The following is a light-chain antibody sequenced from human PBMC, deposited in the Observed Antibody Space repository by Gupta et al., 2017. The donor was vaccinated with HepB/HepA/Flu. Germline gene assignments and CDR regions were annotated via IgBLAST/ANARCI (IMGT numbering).Light chain of an antibody. CDR2: GNN. CDR3: QSYDNRVCGSRV. CDR1: SPNIGAGYD. J-gene: IGLJ2*01. V-gene: IGLV1-40*01. Sequence: QSMLTQPPSVSGAPGQRVTISCTGSSPNIGAGYDVHWYQKLPGTAPKLLIQGNNTRPSGVPERFSGSKSDTSASLAITGLQAEDEADYYCQSYDNRVCGSRVFGGGTKLTVL.